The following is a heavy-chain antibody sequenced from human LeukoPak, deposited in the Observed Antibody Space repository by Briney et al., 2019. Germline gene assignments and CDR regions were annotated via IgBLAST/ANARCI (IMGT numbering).Heavy chain of an antibody. CDR1: GGSISSSSYY. J-gene: IGHJ4*02. Sequence: SETLSLTCTVSGGSISSSSYYWGWLRQPPGKGLEWIVSMYDSGSTYYNPSLKSPVTISVDTSKNQFSLKLSSVTAADTAVYYCARRKAVDTAMVTAGDYFDYWGQGTLVTVSS. D-gene: IGHD5-18*01. CDR3: ARRKAVDTAMVTAGDYFDY. V-gene: IGHV4-39*01. CDR2: MYDSGST.